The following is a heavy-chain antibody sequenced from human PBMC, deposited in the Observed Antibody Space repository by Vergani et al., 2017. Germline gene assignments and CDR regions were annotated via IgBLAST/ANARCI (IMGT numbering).Heavy chain of an antibody. J-gene: IGHJ4*02. CDR3: ARDVGGGNYYGSGPYDY. Sequence: QVQLVESGGGVVQPGRSLRLSCAASGFTFSSYGMHWVRQAPGKGLEWVAVISYDGSNKYYADSVKGRFTISRDNSKNTLYLQMNSLRAEDTAVYYCARDVGGGNYYGSGPYDYWGQGTLVTVSS. CDR2: ISYDGSNK. CDR1: GFTFSSYG. D-gene: IGHD3-10*01. V-gene: IGHV3-30*03.